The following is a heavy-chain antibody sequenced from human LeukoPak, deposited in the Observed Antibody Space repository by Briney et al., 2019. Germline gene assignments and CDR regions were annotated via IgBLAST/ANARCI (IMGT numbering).Heavy chain of an antibody. D-gene: IGHD3-10*02. J-gene: IGHJ6*04. CDR1: GFTFSSYE. V-gene: IGHV3-48*03. CDR2: ISSSGSTI. Sequence: GGSLRLSCAASGFTFSSYEMNWVCQTPGKGLEWVSYISSSGSTIYYADSVKGRFTISRDNAKNSLYLQMNSLRAEDTAVYYCAELGITMIGGVWGKGTTVTISS. CDR3: AELGITMIGGV.